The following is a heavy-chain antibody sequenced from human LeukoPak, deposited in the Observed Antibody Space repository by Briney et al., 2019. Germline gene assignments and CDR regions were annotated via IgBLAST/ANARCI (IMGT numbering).Heavy chain of an antibody. D-gene: IGHD1-26*01. CDR3: AKLSAWDNDAFDI. J-gene: IGHJ3*02. V-gene: IGHV1-2*02. CDR1: GYTFTGYY. CDR2: INPNSGGT. Sequence: ASVKVSCKASGYTFTGYYMHWVRQAPGQGLEWMGWINPNSGGTNYAQKFQGRVTMTRDTSISTAYMELSRLRSDDTAVYYCAKLSAWDNDAFDIWGQGTMVTVSS.